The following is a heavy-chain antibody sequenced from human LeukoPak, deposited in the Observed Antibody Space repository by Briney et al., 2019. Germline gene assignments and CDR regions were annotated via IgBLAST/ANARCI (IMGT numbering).Heavy chain of an antibody. D-gene: IGHD3-9*01. CDR1: GGSVSSSIYY. Sequence: SETLSLTCTVSGGSVSSSIYYWGWIRQPSGKGLEWIGSIYYSGSTSYNPSLKSRVTISVDTSKNQFSLKLTSVTAADTAVYYCASRNDILTGYVFDFWGQGTLVTVSS. V-gene: IGHV4-39*01. CDR2: IYYSGST. J-gene: IGHJ4*02. CDR3: ASRNDILTGYVFDF.